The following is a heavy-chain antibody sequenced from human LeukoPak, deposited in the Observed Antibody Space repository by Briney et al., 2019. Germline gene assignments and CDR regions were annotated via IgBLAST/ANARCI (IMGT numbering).Heavy chain of an antibody. V-gene: IGHV4-59*01. CDR3: ARDWGSGEPGGMDV. D-gene: IGHD3-10*01. CDR2: IYYSGST. J-gene: IGHJ6*02. Sequence: SETLSLICTVSGGSISSYYWSWIRQPPEKGLEWIGYIYYSGSTNYNPSLKSRVTISVDTSKNQFSLKLSSVTAADTAVYYCARDWGSGEPGGMDVWGQGTTVTVSS. CDR1: GGSISSYY.